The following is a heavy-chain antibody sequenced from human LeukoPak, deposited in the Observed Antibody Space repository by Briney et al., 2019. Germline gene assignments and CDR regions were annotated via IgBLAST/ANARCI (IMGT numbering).Heavy chain of an antibody. D-gene: IGHD1-26*01. Sequence: GGSLRLSCAASGFTFSSYWMSWVRQAPGKGLEWVANIKQDGSEKYYVDSVKGRFTISRDNAKNSLYLQMNSLRAEDTAVYYRAREWSLWVGATGGFDYWGQGTLVTVSS. V-gene: IGHV3-7*01. J-gene: IGHJ4*02. CDR3: AREWSLWVGATGGFDY. CDR1: GFTFSSYW. CDR2: IKQDGSEK.